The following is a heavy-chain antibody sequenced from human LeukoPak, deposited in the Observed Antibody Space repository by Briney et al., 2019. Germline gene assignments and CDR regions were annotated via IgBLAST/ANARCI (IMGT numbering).Heavy chain of an antibody. V-gene: IGHV3-15*01. CDR3: TTDPPPPYDSSGYYRPYYFDY. D-gene: IGHD3-22*01. Sequence: PGGSLRPSCAASGFTFSNAWMSWVRQAPGKGLEWVGRIKSKTDGGTTDYAAPVKGRFTISRGDSKNTLYLQMNSLKTEDTAVYYCTTDPPPPYDSSGYYRPYYFDYWGQGTLVTVSS. J-gene: IGHJ4*02. CDR1: GFTFSNAW. CDR2: IKSKTDGGTT.